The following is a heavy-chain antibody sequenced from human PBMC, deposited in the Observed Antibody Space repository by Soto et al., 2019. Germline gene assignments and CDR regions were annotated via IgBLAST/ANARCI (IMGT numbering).Heavy chain of an antibody. Sequence: QITLKESGPTLVKPTQTLTLTCTFSGFSLTTDRVGVGWIRQPPGEALEWLAVIYWDDSKTYRPSLESRLTITKDTSKNPVARSMTNMDSLDTATYYCAHAYGGRSLSWGQGTLVTVSS. CDR3: AHAYGGRSLS. J-gene: IGHJ5*02. CDR1: GFSLTTDRVG. D-gene: IGHD1-26*01. CDR2: IYWDDSK. V-gene: IGHV2-5*02.